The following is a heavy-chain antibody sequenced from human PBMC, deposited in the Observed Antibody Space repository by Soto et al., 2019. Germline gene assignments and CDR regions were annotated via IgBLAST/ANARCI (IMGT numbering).Heavy chain of an antibody. CDR1: GFTFSSYA. Sequence: PGGSLRLSCAASGFTFSSYAMSWVRQAPGKGLGWVSAISGSGGSTYYADSVKGRFTISRDNSKNTLYLQMNSLRAEDTAVYYCASPLTGTFYFDYWGQGTLVTVSS. J-gene: IGHJ4*02. V-gene: IGHV3-23*01. CDR2: ISGSGGST. D-gene: IGHD1-20*01. CDR3: ASPLTGTFYFDY.